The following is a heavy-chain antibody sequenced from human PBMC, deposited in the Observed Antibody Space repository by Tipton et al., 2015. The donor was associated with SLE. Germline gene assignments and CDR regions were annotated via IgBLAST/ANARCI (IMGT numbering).Heavy chain of an antibody. Sequence: SLRLSCAASGFTFSRYAMTWARQAPGKGLEWVSSISGSGDSTYYADSVKGRFTVSRDSSKSTLYLQMNSLRADDTALYYCAKPSIFGVVDWYFDLWGRGTLVTVSS. CDR1: GFTFSRYA. V-gene: IGHV3-23*01. CDR2: ISGSGDST. D-gene: IGHD3-3*01. CDR3: AKPSIFGVVDWYFDL. J-gene: IGHJ2*01.